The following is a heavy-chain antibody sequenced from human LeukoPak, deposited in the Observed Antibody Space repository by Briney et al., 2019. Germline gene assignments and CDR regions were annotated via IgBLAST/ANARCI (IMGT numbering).Heavy chain of an antibody. CDR1: GFTFSSYW. CDR2: ISSDGSST. V-gene: IGHV3-74*01. Sequence: GGSLRLSCAASGFTFSSYWMHWVRQAPGKGLVWVSRISSDGSSTSYADSAKGRFTISRDNAKNTLYLQMNSLRAEDTAVYYCARGANNGYYTTWGQGTLVTVSS. J-gene: IGHJ5*02. D-gene: IGHD3-3*01. CDR3: ARGANNGYYTT.